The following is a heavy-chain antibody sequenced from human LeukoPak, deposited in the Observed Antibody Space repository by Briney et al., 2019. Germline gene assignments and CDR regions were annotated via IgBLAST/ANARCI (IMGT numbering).Heavy chain of an antibody. J-gene: IGHJ4*02. D-gene: IGHD6-19*01. Sequence: SETLSLTCTVSGGTISSYYWNWIRQPPGKGLEWIGYIHYSGSTKYNPSLKSRVTISVDTTKNQFSLKLSSVTAAATAVYYCARWYSSGWAFDYWGQGTLVTVSS. V-gene: IGHV4-59*08. CDR1: GGTISSYY. CDR2: IHYSGST. CDR3: ARWYSSGWAFDY.